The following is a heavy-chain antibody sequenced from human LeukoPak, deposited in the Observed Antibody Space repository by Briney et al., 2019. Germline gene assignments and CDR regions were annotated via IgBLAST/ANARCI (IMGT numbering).Heavy chain of an antibody. Sequence: TSETLSLTCAVYGGSFSGYYWSWIRQPPGKGLEWIGEINHSGSTNYNPSLKSRVTISVDTSKNQFSLKLSSVTAADTAVYYCARGRRLGPLDYWGQGTLVTVSS. J-gene: IGHJ4*02. CDR3: ARGRRLGPLDY. CDR1: GGSFSGYY. V-gene: IGHV4-34*01. CDR2: INHSGST. D-gene: IGHD3-16*01.